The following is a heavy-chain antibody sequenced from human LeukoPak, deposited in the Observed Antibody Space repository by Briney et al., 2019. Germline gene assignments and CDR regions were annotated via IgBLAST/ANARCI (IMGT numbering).Heavy chain of an antibody. V-gene: IGHV4-59*08. Sequence: SETLSLTCTVSGGSISSYYWSWIRQPPGKGPEWIGYIYYSGSTNYNPSLKSRVTISVDTSKNQFSLKLSSVTAADTAVYYCARLGSSWYDAFDIWGQGTMVTVSS. D-gene: IGHD6-13*01. CDR1: GGSISSYY. J-gene: IGHJ3*02. CDR2: IYYSGST. CDR3: ARLGSSWYDAFDI.